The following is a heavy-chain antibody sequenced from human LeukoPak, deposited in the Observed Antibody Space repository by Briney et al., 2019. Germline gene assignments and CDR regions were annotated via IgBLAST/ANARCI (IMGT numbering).Heavy chain of an antibody. Sequence: GGSLRLSCAASGFTFSDYGLHWVRQAPGKGLEWGALIWHDGSNKYYADSVMGPITHSRENSKHTLNLQMNSLRAEDTAIHYFAKDGDAYNEFYYYYMGVWGKGTPVTVSS. CDR2: IWHDGSNK. V-gene: IGHV3-33*06. CDR1: GFTFSDYG. CDR3: AKDGDAYNEFYYYYMGV. J-gene: IGHJ6*03. D-gene: IGHD5-24*01.